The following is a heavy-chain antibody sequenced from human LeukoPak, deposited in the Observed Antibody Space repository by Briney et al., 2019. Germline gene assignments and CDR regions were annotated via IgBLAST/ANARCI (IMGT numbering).Heavy chain of an antibody. J-gene: IGHJ4*02. Sequence: SETLSLTCTVSGGSISSFYWSWIRQPPGKGLEWIGSIYYSGSTNYNPSLKSRVTISLDTSKNQFSLRLSSVTAADTAVYYCARERVGYDSSGYYHSYYFDYWGQGTLVTVSS. D-gene: IGHD3-22*01. CDR3: ARERVGYDSSGYYHSYYFDY. CDR1: GGSISSFY. CDR2: IYYSGST. V-gene: IGHV4-59*01.